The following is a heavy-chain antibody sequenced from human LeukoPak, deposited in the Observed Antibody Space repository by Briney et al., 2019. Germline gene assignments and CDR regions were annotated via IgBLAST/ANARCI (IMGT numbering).Heavy chain of an antibody. V-gene: IGHV3-23*01. CDR3: AHTHDLYSSSSNGDAFDI. D-gene: IGHD6-13*01. CDR1: GFTFSSYA. Sequence: PGGSLRLSCAASGFTFSSYAMSWVRQAPEKGLEWVSAISGSGGSTYYADYVKGRFTISRDNSKNTLYLQMNSLRAEDTAVYYCAHTHDLYSSSSNGDAFDIWGQGTMVTVSS. J-gene: IGHJ3*02. CDR2: ISGSGGST.